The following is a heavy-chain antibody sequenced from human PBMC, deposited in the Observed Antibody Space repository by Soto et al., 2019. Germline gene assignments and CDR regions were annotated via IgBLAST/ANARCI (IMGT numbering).Heavy chain of an antibody. V-gene: IGHV3-30*18. CDR2: ISYDGSNK. CDR1: GFTFSSYG. Sequence: GGSLRLSCAASGFTFSSYGMHWVRQAPGKGLEWVAVISYDGSNKYYADSVKGRFTISRDNSKNTLYLQMNSLRAEDTAVYYCAKDYYSSGYYDSRWIFDYWGQGTLVTVSS. J-gene: IGHJ4*02. CDR3: AKDYYSSGYYDSRWIFDY. D-gene: IGHD3-22*01.